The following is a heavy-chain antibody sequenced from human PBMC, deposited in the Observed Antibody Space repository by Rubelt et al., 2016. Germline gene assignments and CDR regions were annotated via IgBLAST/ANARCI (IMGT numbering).Heavy chain of an antibody. J-gene: IGHJ4*02. V-gene: IGHV1-18*01. CDR3: ARDPLPYSSSWYGSDY. D-gene: IGHD6-13*01. CDR1: GYTFTSYG. CDR2: ISAYNGNT. Sequence: QVQLVQSGAEVKKPGASVKVSCKASGYTFTSYGISWVRQAPGQGLEWMGWISAYNGNTNYAQKLQGRVTMTTDTSTSTAYMDLRSLRSDDTAVDYCARDPLPYSSSWYGSDYWGQGTLVTVSS.